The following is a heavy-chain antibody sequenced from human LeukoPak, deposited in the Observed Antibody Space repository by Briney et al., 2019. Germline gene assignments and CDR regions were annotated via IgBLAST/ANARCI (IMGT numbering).Heavy chain of an antibody. Sequence: SETLSLTCTVSGGSISSYYWSWIRQPPGKGLEWIGHIYYSGSTNYNPSLKSRVTISVDTSKNQFSLKLSSVTAADTAVYYCASLAYYDSSGYSDWGQGTLVTVSS. V-gene: IGHV4-59*08. CDR3: ASLAYYDSSGYSD. CDR2: IYYSGST. J-gene: IGHJ4*02. CDR1: GGSISSYY. D-gene: IGHD3-22*01.